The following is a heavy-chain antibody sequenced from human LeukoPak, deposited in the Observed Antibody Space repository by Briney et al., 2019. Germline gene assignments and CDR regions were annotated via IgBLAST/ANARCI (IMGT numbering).Heavy chain of an antibody. CDR1: GFTFSSYA. CDR2: ISYDGSNK. CDR3: AKDGGHLFIWFGTYYFDY. V-gene: IGHV3-30*04. Sequence: GRSLRLSCAASGFTFSSYAMHWVRQAPGKGLEWVAVISYDGSNKYYADSVKGRFTISRDNSKNTLYLQMNSLRAEDTAVYYCAKDGGHLFIWFGTYYFDYWGQGTLVTVSS. D-gene: IGHD3-10*01. J-gene: IGHJ4*02.